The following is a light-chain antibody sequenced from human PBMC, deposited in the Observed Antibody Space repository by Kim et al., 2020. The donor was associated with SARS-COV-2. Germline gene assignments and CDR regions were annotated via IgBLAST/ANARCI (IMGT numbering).Light chain of an antibody. CDR1: SSDVGSSNR. Sequence: QSALTQPPSVSGSPGQSVTISCTGTSSDVGSSNRVSWYQQPPGTAPKLIIYEVSDRPSGVPHRFSGSKSGNTASLTISWLQTEDEADYYCSSYTSSSTLIFGGGTKVTVL. J-gene: IGLJ2*01. CDR3: SSYTSSSTLI. CDR2: EVS. V-gene: IGLV2-18*02.